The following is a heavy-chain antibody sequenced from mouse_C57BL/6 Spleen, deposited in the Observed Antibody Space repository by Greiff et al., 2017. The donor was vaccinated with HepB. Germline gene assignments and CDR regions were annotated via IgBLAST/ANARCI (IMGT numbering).Heavy chain of an antibody. CDR1: GYAFSSYW. CDR2: IYPGDGDT. V-gene: IGHV1-80*01. J-gene: IGHJ4*01. Sequence: QVQLQQSGVELVKPGASVKISCKASGYAFSSYWMNWVKQRPGKGLEWIGQIYPGDGDTNYNGKFKGKATLTADKSSSTAYMQLSSLTSEDSAVYFCARDYDYDEGGMDYWGQGTSVTVSS. D-gene: IGHD2-4*01. CDR3: ARDYDYDEGGMDY.